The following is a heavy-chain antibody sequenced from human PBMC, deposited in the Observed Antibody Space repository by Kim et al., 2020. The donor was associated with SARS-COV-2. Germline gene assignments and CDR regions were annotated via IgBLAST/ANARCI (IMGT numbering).Heavy chain of an antibody. Sequence: SETLSLTCTVSGGSISSYYWSWIRQPAGKGLEWIGRIYTSGSTNYNPSLKSRVTMSVDTSKNQFSLKLSSVTAADTAVYYCARETGYSSGWLYYFDYWGQGTLVTVSS. CDR1: GGSISSYY. CDR2: IYTSGST. CDR3: ARETGYSSGWLYYFDY. J-gene: IGHJ4*02. D-gene: IGHD6-19*01. V-gene: IGHV4-4*07.